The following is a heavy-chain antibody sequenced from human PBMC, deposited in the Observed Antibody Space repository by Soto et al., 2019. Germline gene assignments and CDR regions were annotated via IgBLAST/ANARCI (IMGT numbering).Heavy chain of an antibody. V-gene: IGHV3-23*01. CDR1: GFTFSNSA. CDR3: AKARDGYTYGSFDY. D-gene: IGHD5-18*01. J-gene: IGHJ4*02. Sequence: EVQLLESGGGLVQPGGALRLSCAASGFTFSNSAMTWGRQAPGKGLEWVSGISGSGGSTYYADSVKGRFTISRDNSKNTLYLQMNSLRAEDTAIYYCAKARDGYTYGSFDYWGQGTLVTVSS. CDR2: ISGSGGST.